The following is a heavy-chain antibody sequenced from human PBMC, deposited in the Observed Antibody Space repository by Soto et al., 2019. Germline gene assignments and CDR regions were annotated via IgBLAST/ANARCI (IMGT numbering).Heavy chain of an antibody. CDR1: GDSISSDDNW. V-gene: IGHV4-30-4*01. J-gene: IGHJ4*02. CDR2: IHYSGNS. Sequence: QVQLQESGPGLVKPSQTLSLTCSVSGDSISSDDNWWTWIRQPPGKGLEWIGYIHYSGNSYSNPSLKSPITMSVDTSKNQFSLKLTSVTAADTAVYYCARADADYFFDYWGPGTLVTVSS. CDR3: ARADADYFFDY. D-gene: IGHD4-17*01.